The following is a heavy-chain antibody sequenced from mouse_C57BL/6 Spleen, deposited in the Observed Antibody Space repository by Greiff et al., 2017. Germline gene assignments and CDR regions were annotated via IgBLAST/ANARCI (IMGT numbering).Heavy chain of an antibody. Sequence: VKRMESGAELVRPGASVTLSCKASGYTFTDYEMHWVKQTPVHGLEWIGAIDPETGGTAYNQKFKGKAILTADKSSSTAYMELRSLTSEDSAVYYCTKYGSSLYYAMDYWGQGTSVTVSS. CDR1: GYTFTDYE. J-gene: IGHJ4*01. V-gene: IGHV1-15*01. D-gene: IGHD1-1*01. CDR2: IDPETGGT. CDR3: TKYGSSLYYAMDY.